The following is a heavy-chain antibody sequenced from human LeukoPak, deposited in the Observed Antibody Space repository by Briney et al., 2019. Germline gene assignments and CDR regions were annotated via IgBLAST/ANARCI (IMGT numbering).Heavy chain of an antibody. V-gene: IGHV3-11*01. J-gene: IGHJ4*02. Sequence: GGSLRLSCVVSGFDLSDYYMSWIRQAPGKGLEWVSYISSSGGNIYFADAVKGRFTMSRDNARGSLYLQMNSLRADDTAIYYCARRRDYFDYWGQGTLVTVSS. CDR2: ISSSGGNI. CDR3: ARRRDYFDY. CDR1: GFDLSDYY.